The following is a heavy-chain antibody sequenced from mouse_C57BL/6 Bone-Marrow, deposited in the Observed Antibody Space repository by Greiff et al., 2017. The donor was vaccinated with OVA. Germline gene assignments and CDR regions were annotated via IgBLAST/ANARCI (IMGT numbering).Heavy chain of an antibody. CDR1: GFTFSDYG. CDR2: ISNLAYSI. CDR3: ARHEAGTKYYYAMDY. V-gene: IGHV5-15*01. Sequence: EVKLVESGGGLVQPGGSLKLSCAASGFTFSDYGMAWVRQAPRKGPEWVAFISNLAYSIYYADTVTGRFTISRENAKNTLYLEMSSLRSEDTAMYYCARHEAGTKYYYAMDYWGQGTSVTVSS. J-gene: IGHJ4*01. D-gene: IGHD4-1*01.